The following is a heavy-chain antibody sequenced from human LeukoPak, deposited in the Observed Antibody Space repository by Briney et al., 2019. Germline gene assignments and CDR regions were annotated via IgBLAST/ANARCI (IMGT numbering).Heavy chain of an antibody. D-gene: IGHD4-11*01. CDR3: ARTTVTVSHFDY. J-gene: IGHJ4*02. CDR2: IHTSGST. Sequence: SETLSLTCSVSGSSVSTYYWSWIRQPAGKGLEWIGRIHTSGSTNYNPSLKNRVTMSVDTSKSQFSLTLSSVTAADTAVYYCARTTVTVSHFDYWGQGTLVTVSS. V-gene: IGHV4-4*07. CDR1: GSSVSTYY.